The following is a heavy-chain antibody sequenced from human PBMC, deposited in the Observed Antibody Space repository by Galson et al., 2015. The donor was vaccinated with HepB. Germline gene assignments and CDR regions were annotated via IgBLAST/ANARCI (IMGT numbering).Heavy chain of an antibody. CDR3: AKGGINSEYCSRTSCYFY. V-gene: IGHV1-69*02. J-gene: IGHJ4*02. Sequence: SVKVSCKASGGTFSSSTFSWVRQAPGQGLEWMGRIIPIVGIPNYAQKFKGRVTITADKSTSTAYMELSSLRSEDTAVYYCAKGGINSEYCSRTSCYFYWGQGTLVTVSS. D-gene: IGHD2-2*01. CDR2: IIPIVGIP. CDR1: GGTFSSST.